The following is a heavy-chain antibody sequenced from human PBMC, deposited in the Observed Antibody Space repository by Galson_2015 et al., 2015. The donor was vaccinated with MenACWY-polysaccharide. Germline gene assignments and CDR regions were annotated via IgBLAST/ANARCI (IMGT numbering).Heavy chain of an antibody. CDR2: INSDGSGT. Sequence: SLRLSCAASGFTFSDYWMHWVRHAPGKGLVWVSRINSDGSGTSYADSVKGRFTISRDNAKNTLYLQMNSLRAEDTAVYYCARGIISMVRGVVITSSWFDPWGQGTLVSVSS. J-gene: IGHJ5*02. CDR1: GFTFSDYW. CDR3: ARGIISMVRGVVITSSWFDP. V-gene: IGHV3-74*01. D-gene: IGHD3-10*01.